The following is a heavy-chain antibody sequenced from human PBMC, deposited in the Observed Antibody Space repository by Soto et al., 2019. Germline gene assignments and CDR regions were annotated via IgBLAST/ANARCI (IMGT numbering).Heavy chain of an antibody. CDR2: IYYSGST. Sequence: PSETLSLTCTVSGGSISSYYWSWIRQPPGKGLEWIGYIYYSGSTNYNPSLKSRVTISVDTSKNQFSLKLSSVTAADTAVYYCARNHGGFIYVLDIGGKGKRATVSS. V-gene: IGHV4-59*01. CDR1: GGSISSYY. D-gene: IGHD3-16*01. J-gene: IGHJ3*02. CDR3: ARNHGGFIYVLDI.